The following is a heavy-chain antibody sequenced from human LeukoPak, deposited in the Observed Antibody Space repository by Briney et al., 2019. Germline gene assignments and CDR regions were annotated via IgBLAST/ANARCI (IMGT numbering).Heavy chain of an antibody. D-gene: IGHD6-13*01. V-gene: IGHV3-30*02. CDR1: GFTFSSYG. CDR2: IRYDGSNK. J-gene: IGHJ4*02. Sequence: PGGSRRLSCAASGFTFSSYGMHWVRQAPGKGLEWVAFIRYDGSNKYYADSVKGRFTISRDNSKNTLYLQMNSLRAEDTAVYYCAKDPWSRWIIAAAGIDYYFDYWGQGTLVTVSS. CDR3: AKDPWSRWIIAAAGIDYYFDY.